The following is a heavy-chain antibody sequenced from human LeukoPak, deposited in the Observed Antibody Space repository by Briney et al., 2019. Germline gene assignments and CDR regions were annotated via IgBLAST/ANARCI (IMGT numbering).Heavy chain of an antibody. J-gene: IGHJ6*03. Sequence: PSETLSLTCAVYGGSFSGYYWSWIRQPPGRGLEWIGSIYYSGSTYYNPSLKSRVTISVDTSKNQFSLKLSSVTAADTAVYYCARGGYYYYYYYMDVWGKGTTVTVSS. CDR2: IYYSGST. V-gene: IGHV4-34*01. CDR1: GGSFSGYY. D-gene: IGHD5-18*01. CDR3: ARGGYYYYYYYMDV.